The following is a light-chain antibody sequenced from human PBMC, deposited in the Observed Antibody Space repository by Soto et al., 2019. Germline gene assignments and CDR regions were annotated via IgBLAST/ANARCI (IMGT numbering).Light chain of an antibody. CDR3: QQYGTWPPLT. CDR2: DAS. V-gene: IGKV3-15*01. CDR1: QSVHSA. Sequence: DIVMTQSPATLSVSPGEGATLSCRASQSVHSALAWYQQRPGQTPRLLIYDASTRATGIPDRFSGSGSGTEFILTISSLQSEDFAIYYCQQYGTWPPLTFGGGTKVEI. J-gene: IGKJ4*01.